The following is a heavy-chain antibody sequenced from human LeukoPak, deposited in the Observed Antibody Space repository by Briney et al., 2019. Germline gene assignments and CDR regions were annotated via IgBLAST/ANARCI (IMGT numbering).Heavy chain of an antibody. CDR3: ANDDSSGYYFVLADHLYFQH. V-gene: IGHV1-69*06. Sequence: ASVKVSCKASGGTFSSYAISWVRQAPGQGLEWMGGIIPIFGTANYAQKFQGRVMITADKFTSTAYMELSSLRSEDTAVYYCANDDSSGYYFVLADHLYFQHWGQGTLVTVSS. J-gene: IGHJ1*01. CDR1: GGTFSSYA. CDR2: IIPIFGTA. D-gene: IGHD3-22*01.